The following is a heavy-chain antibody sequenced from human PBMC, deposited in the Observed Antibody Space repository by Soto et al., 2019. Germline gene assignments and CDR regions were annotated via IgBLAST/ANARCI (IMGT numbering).Heavy chain of an antibody. Sequence: GGSLRRSCPASGFNFSSYAMHWVRQAPGKGLEWVAVISYDGSNKYYADSVKGRFTISRDNSKNTLYLQMNSLRAEDTAVYYCASSLLDTAHVGAFDIWGQGTMVTVSS. V-gene: IGHV3-30-3*01. CDR3: ASSLLDTAHVGAFDI. CDR1: GFNFSSYA. D-gene: IGHD5-18*01. J-gene: IGHJ3*02. CDR2: ISYDGSNK.